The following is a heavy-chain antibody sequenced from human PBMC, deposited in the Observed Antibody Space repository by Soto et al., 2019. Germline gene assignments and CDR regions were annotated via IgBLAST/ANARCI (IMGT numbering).Heavy chain of an antibody. V-gene: IGHV3-21*02. D-gene: IGHD6-13*01. Sequence: EVQLVESGGGLVKPGGSLRLSCAASGFAFSSYTMNWVRQAPGKGLEWVSFLSSSINYIYYSDSVKGRFTISRDDAKNSLYLQMNSLRAEDTAVYYCARESQIAAADPSAFDIWGQGTMVIVSS. J-gene: IGHJ3*02. CDR1: GFAFSSYT. CDR2: LSSSINYI. CDR3: ARESQIAAADPSAFDI.